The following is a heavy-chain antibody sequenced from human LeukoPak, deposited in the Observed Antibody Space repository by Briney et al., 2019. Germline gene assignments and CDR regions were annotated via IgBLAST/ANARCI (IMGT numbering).Heavy chain of an antibody. CDR3: TTDGLAVAGPLTGPQTY. Sequence: PGGSLRLSCAASGFTFSDSWMNWVRQAPGKGLEWVGRIEGEADGGTTDYAAPVKGRFIISRDDLKNTLYLQMNSLKTEDTAVYYCTTDGLAVAGPLTGPQTYWGQGTLVTVSS. CDR2: IEGEADGGTT. J-gene: IGHJ4*02. CDR1: GFTFSDSW. V-gene: IGHV3-15*04. D-gene: IGHD6-19*01.